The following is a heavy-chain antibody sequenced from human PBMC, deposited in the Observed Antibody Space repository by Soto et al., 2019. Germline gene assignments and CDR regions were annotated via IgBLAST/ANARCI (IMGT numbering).Heavy chain of an antibody. CDR3: ARALVGYYDFWSGYLGWFDP. CDR1: GGSFSGYY. V-gene: IGHV4-34*01. CDR2: INHSGST. J-gene: IGHJ5*02. D-gene: IGHD3-3*01. Sequence: TLSLTCAVYGGSFSGYYWSWIRQHPGKGLEWIGEINHSGSTNYNPSLKSRVTISVDTSKNQFSLKLSSVTAADTAVYYCARALVGYYDFWSGYLGWFDPWGQGTLVTVSS.